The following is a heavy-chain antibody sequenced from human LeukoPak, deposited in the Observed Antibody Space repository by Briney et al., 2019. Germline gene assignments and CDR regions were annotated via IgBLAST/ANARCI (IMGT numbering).Heavy chain of an antibody. V-gene: IGHV1-8*02. CDR3: ARCPPSGSYACVH. Sequence: ASVKVSCKASGYTFTGYYMHWVRQAPGQGLEWMRWMNPNSGNTGYAQKFQGRVTMTRNTSISTAYMELSSLRSEDTAVYYCARCPPSGSYACVHWGQGTLVTVSS. J-gene: IGHJ4*02. D-gene: IGHD1-26*01. CDR1: GYTFTGYY. CDR2: MNPNSGNT.